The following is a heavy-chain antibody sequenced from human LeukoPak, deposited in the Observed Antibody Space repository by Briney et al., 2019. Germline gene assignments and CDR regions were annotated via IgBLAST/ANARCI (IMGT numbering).Heavy chain of an antibody. CDR1: GGPISSSSYY. CDR2: MYYSGST. D-gene: IGHD3-22*01. J-gene: IGHJ4*02. V-gene: IGHV4-39*01. CDR3: ARQGVDYYDSSGYAFDY. Sequence: PSETLSLTCAVSGGPISSSSYYWGWIRQPPGKGLEWIGSMYYSGSTYYNPSLKSRVTISVDTSKNQFSLKLSSVTAADTAVYYCARQGVDYYDSSGYAFDYWGQGTLVTVSS.